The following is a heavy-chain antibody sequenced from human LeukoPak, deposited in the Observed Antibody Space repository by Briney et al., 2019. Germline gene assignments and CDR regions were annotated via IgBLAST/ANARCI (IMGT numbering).Heavy chain of an antibody. CDR1: GFTFSSYA. CDR2: ISGSGGST. D-gene: IGHD3-9*01. Sequence: GGSLRLSCAASGFTFSSYAMSWVRQAPGKGLEWVSAISGSGGSTYYADSVKGRFTISRDNSKNTLYLQMNSLRAEDTSEYYCAKDPPDYDILTGSSLTDYWGQGTLVTVSS. V-gene: IGHV3-23*01. CDR3: AKDPPDYDILTGSSLTDY. J-gene: IGHJ4*01.